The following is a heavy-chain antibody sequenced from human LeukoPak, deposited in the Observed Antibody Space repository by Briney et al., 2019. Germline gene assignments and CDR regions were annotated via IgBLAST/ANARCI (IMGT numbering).Heavy chain of an antibody. Sequence: PSETLSLTCGVSGGSMTSYCWSWIRQAPGKGLEWIGYISASGSTDYNPSLGSRLTISMDASKNQFSLSRTSVTAADTAVYYCASGYTNWWPLDYWGQGALVTVSS. V-gene: IGHV4-59*12. CDR3: ASGYTNWWPLDY. D-gene: IGHD2-8*02. J-gene: IGHJ4*02. CDR1: GGSMTSYC. CDR2: ISASGST.